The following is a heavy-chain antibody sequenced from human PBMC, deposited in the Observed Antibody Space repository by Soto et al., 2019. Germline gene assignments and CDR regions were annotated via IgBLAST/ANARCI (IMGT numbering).Heavy chain of an antibody. CDR3: ARDPPATRHGMDV. Sequence: PGWSLRLSCASSVFTVISNYMSWVRQAPGKGLEWVSVIYSGGSTYYADPVRGRFTISRDNSKNTLYLQMKSLRAEDTAVYYCARDPPATRHGMDVWGQGTTVTVSS. J-gene: IGHJ6*02. V-gene: IGHV3-53*01. CDR2: IYSGGST. CDR1: VFTVISNY.